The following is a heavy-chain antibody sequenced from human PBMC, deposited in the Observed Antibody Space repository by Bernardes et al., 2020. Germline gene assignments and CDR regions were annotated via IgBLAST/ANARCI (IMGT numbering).Heavy chain of an antibody. CDR3: AKDDDRPLFGAPGFDS. J-gene: IGHJ4*02. D-gene: IGHD3-3*01. CDR2: MSYDGMRT. CDR1: GFKFGVHA. V-gene: IGHV3-30*18. Sequence: GGSLRLSRVASGFKFGVHAIHWVRQAPGKGLEWVALMSYDGMRTSYADSVMGRFTISRDNSKNTLFLQMDSLRAEDTAVYYCAKDDDRPLFGAPGFDSWGQGTLVTVSS.